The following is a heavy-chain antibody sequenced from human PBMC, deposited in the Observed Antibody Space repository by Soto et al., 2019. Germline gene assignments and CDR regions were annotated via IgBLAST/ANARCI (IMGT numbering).Heavy chain of an antibody. CDR3: ATAGGSTSSSAYNYFMDV. D-gene: IGHD3-16*01. CDR2: IIPMVGTP. V-gene: IGHV1-69*08. CDR1: GDTFSSYS. J-gene: IGHJ6*03. Sequence: QAQLVQSGAEVKRPGSSVKVSCKASGDTFSSYSISWVRQAPGQGLEWMGRIIPMVGTPNYAQKFQGRVTFSAAKSTSTAYMVLNSLISDDTAVYYCATAGGSTSSSAYNYFMDVWGKGTPVTVSS.